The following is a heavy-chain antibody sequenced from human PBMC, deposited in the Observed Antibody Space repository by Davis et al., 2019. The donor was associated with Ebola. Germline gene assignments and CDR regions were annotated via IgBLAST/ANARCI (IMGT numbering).Heavy chain of an antibody. Sequence: PGGSLRLSCAASGFTFSSYWMHWVRQAPGKGLVWVSRINSDGSSTNYADSVKGRFTISRDNAKNTLYLQMNSLRAEDTAVYYCAKSGSSSSVVWFDPWGQGTLVTVSS. CDR3: AKSGSSSSVVWFDP. D-gene: IGHD6-6*01. J-gene: IGHJ5*02. V-gene: IGHV3-74*01. CDR1: GFTFSSYW. CDR2: INSDGSST.